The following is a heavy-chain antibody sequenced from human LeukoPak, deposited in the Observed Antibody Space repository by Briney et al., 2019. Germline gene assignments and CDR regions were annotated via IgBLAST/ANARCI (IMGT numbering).Heavy chain of an antibody. CDR2: IQFDGSSK. J-gene: IGHJ4*02. Sequence: GGSLRLSCAASGFTFSTYAMHWVRQAPGKGLEWVACIQFDGSSKYYADSVKGRFTISRDNSKNTLYLQMNSLRAEDTAVYYCAKGDTSWGQGTLVTVSS. CDR1: GFTFSTYA. CDR3: AKGDTS. D-gene: IGHD2/OR15-2a*01. V-gene: IGHV3-30*02.